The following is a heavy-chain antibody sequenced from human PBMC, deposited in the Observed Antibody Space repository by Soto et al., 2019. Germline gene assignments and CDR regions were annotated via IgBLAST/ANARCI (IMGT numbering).Heavy chain of an antibody. J-gene: IGHJ6*02. CDR2: ISAYTGNT. CDR3: ARALYGMDA. CDR1: GYTFTSYG. V-gene: IGHV1-18*01. Sequence: QVQLVQSGAEVKKPGASVKVSCKASGYTFTSYGITWVRQAPGQGLEWMGWISAYTGNTNYAQKHQGRVTMTTVTSTSTAYMELRSLRPDDTAVYSCARALYGMDAWGQGPTVTVS.